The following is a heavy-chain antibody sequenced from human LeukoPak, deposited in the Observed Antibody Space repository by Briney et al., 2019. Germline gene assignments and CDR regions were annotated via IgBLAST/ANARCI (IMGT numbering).Heavy chain of an antibody. Sequence: PSETLSLTCTVSGGSISSYYWSWIRQPPGKGLEWIGYIYYSGGTNYNPSLKSRVTISVDTSKNQFSLKLSSVTAADTAVYYCARENLLSKWFDPWGQGTLVTVSS. CDR1: GGSISSYY. CDR3: ARENLLSKWFDP. D-gene: IGHD2/OR15-2a*01. V-gene: IGHV4-59*01. J-gene: IGHJ5*02. CDR2: IYYSGGT.